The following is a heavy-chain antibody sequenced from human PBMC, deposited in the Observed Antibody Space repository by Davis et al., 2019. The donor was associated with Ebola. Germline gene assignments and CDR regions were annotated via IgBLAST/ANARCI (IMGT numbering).Heavy chain of an antibody. J-gene: IGHJ4*02. CDR2: IYYSGTT. CDR3: ARTPQYSSYGSYFDY. CDR1: GFSFSDSW. Sequence: ESLKISCAASGFSFSDSWMHWVRQPPGKRLEWIGNIYYSGTTNYNPSLNSRVSISRDTSKNQFSLNVNSVTAADSAMYYCARTPQYSSYGSYFDYWGQGALVTVSS. D-gene: IGHD6-13*01. V-gene: IGHV4-59*01.